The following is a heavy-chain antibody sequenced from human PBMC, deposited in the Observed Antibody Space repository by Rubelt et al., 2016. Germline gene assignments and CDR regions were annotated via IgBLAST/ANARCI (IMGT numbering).Heavy chain of an antibody. D-gene: IGHD6-19*01. CDR3: ARDMESIAVAGTNWFDP. Sequence: SGSTYYNPSLKSRVTISVDTSKNQFSLKLSSVTAADTAVYYRARDMESIAVAGTNWFDPWGQGTLVTVSS. J-gene: IGHJ5*02. CDR2: SGST. V-gene: IGHV4-39*07.